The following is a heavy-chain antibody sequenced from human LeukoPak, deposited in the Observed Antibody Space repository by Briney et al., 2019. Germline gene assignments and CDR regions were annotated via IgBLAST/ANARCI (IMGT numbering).Heavy chain of an antibody. CDR3: ARTNYGDYRNWFDP. J-gene: IGHJ5*02. D-gene: IGHD4-17*01. Sequence: SGPALVKPTQTRTLTCTFSGFSLSTSGMRVSWIRQPPGKALEWLARIDWDDDKFYSTSLKTRLTITKDTSKNQVVLTMTNMDPVDTATYYCARTNYGDYRNWFDPWGQGTLVIVSS. V-gene: IGHV2-70*04. CDR1: GFSLSTSGMR. CDR2: IDWDDDK.